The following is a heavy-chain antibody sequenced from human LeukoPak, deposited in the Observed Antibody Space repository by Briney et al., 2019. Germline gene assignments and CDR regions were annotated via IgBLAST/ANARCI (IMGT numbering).Heavy chain of an antibody. CDR1: GFTFSSYA. V-gene: IGHV3-23*01. CDR2: ISGSGGST. CDR3: AKGLLGYSYGTFDY. Sequence: GGSLRLSCAASGFTFSSYAMSWVRQAPGKGLEWVPGISGSGGSTYYEDAVKGRFTISRDNSKNTLYLQMNSLRAEDTAVYYCAKGLLGYSYGTFDYWGQGTLVTVSS. J-gene: IGHJ4*02. D-gene: IGHD5-18*01.